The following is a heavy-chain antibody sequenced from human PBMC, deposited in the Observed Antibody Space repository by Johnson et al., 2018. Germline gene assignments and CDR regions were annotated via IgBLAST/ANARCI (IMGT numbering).Heavy chain of an antibody. CDR3: ARDYCSGGSCYLGYYYYGMDV. CDR1: GFTFSSYG. D-gene: IGHD2-15*01. J-gene: IGHJ6*02. V-gene: IGHV3-33*01. CDR2: IWYDGSNK. Sequence: QVQLQESGGGVVQPGRSLRLSCAASGFTFSSYGMHWVRQAPGKGLEWVAVIWYDGSNKYYADSVKGRFTISRVNSKNTLYLQMNSLRAEDTAVYYCARDYCSGGSCYLGYYYYGMDVWGQGTTVTVSS.